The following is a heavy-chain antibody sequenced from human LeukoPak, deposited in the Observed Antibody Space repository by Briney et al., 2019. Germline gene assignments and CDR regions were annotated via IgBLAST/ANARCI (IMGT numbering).Heavy chain of an antibody. CDR3: ARALGGTTAFHNWFDP. J-gene: IGHJ5*02. CDR1: GFTFSSYA. D-gene: IGHD1-1*01. Sequence: PGGSLRLSCAASGFTFSSYAMHWVRQAPGKGLEYVSAISSNGGSTYYANSVKGRFTISRDNSKNTLYLQMGSLRAEDMAVYYCARALGGTTAFHNWFDPWGQGTLVTVSS. V-gene: IGHV3-64*01. CDR2: ISSNGGST.